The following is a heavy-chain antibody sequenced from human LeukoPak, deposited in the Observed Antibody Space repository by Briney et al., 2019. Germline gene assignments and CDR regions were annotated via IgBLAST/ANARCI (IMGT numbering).Heavy chain of an antibody. Sequence: ASVKVSCKASGYTFTNYGITWMRQAPGQGLEWMGWISAYNGKTNYAQKLQGRVTMTTDTSTSTAYMELRSLRSDDTAVYYCARNWIAAAGIGNWFDPWGQGTLVTVSS. D-gene: IGHD6-13*01. J-gene: IGHJ5*02. CDR2: ISAYNGKT. CDR3: ARNWIAAAGIGNWFDP. V-gene: IGHV1-18*01. CDR1: GYTFTNYG.